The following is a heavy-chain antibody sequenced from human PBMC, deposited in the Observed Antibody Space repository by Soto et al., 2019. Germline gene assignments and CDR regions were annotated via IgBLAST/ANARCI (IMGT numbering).Heavy chain of an antibody. D-gene: IGHD6-19*01. Sequence: ASVKVSCKVSGYTLTELSMHWVRQAPGKGLEWMGGFDPEDGETIYAQKFQGRVTMTEDTSTDTAYMELSSLRSEDMAVYYCATGVSSGWPYYYYYYGMDVWGQGTTVTVSS. V-gene: IGHV1-24*01. CDR2: FDPEDGET. CDR3: ATGVSSGWPYYYYYYGMDV. CDR1: GYTLTELS. J-gene: IGHJ6*02.